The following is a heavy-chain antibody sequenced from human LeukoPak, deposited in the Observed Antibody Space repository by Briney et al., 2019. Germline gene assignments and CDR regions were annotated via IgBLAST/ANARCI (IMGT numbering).Heavy chain of an antibody. V-gene: IGHV3-23*01. Sequence: GGSLRLSCAASGFTFSSYAMSWVRQAPGKGLEWVSAISGSGTGTYYADSVKGRFTISRDNSKNTLYLQMNSLRAEDTAVYYCAKGRTGFGDFDYWGQGTLVTVSS. J-gene: IGHJ4*02. CDR1: GFTFSSYA. D-gene: IGHD3-10*01. CDR2: ISGSGTGT. CDR3: AKGRTGFGDFDY.